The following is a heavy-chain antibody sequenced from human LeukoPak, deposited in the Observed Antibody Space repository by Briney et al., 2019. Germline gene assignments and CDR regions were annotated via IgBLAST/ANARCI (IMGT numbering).Heavy chain of an antibody. D-gene: IGHD3-10*01. Sequence: GGSLRLSCAASGFTVSSNYMSWVRQAPGKGLEWVSVIYSGGSTYYADSVKGRFTISRDNSKNTLYLQMNSLRAEDTAVYYCARGQYYGSGSYIDYWGQGTLVTVSS. CDR2: IYSGGST. V-gene: IGHV3-53*01. J-gene: IGHJ4*02. CDR3: ARGQYYGSGSYIDY. CDR1: GFTVSSNY.